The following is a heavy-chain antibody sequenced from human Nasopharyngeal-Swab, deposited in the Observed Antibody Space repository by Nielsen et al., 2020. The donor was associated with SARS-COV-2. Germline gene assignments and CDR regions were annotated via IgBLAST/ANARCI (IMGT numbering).Heavy chain of an antibody. J-gene: IGHJ1*01. Sequence: GESLKISCAASGFTVSSNYMSWVRQAPGKGLEWVSVIYSGGSTYYADSVKGRFTISRDNSKNTLYLQMNSLRAEDTAAYYCASHCSGGSCYSFWYFQHWGQGTLVTVSS. CDR2: IYSGGST. CDR1: GFTVSSNY. V-gene: IGHV3-53*01. D-gene: IGHD2-15*01. CDR3: ASHCSGGSCYSFWYFQH.